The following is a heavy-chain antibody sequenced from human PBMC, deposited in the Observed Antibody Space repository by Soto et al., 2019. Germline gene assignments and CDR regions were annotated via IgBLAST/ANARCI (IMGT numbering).Heavy chain of an antibody. CDR2: IYHSGST. D-gene: IGHD3-10*01. CDR3: ARVGWLGEFPLGGMDV. J-gene: IGHJ6*02. Sequence: TLSLTCAVCGGSISSGGYSWSWIRQPPGKGLEWIGYIYHSGSTYYNPSLKSRVTISVDRSKNQFSLKLSSVTAADTAVYNGARVGWLGEFPLGGMDVWAQGTTATVS. CDR1: GGSISSGGYS. V-gene: IGHV4-30-2*01.